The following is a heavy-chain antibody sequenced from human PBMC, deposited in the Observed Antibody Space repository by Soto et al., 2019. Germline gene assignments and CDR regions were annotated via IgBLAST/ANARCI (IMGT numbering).Heavy chain of an antibody. CDR1: GFTFSSYS. V-gene: IGHV3-21*04. Sequence: GGSLRLSCAASGFTFSSYSMNWVRQAPGKGLEWVSSISSSSSYIYYADSVKGRFTISRDNAKNSLYLQMNSLRAEDTAVYYCAKVHSSGWSYYYYGMDVWGQGTTVTVSS. D-gene: IGHD6-19*01. J-gene: IGHJ6*02. CDR3: AKVHSSGWSYYYYGMDV. CDR2: ISSSSSYI.